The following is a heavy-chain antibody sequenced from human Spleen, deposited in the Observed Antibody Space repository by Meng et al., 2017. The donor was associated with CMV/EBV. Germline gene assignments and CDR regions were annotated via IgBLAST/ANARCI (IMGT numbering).Heavy chain of an antibody. Sequence: SCAASGFTFSSYSMHWVRQAPGKGLEWVAVISYDGTNKYYADSVKGRFTISRDNSKNTLYLQMSSLRAEDTAVYYCARAWIHDAFDIWGQGTMVTVS. CDR2: ISYDGTNK. D-gene: IGHD5-12*01. J-gene: IGHJ3*02. CDR1: GFTFSSYS. V-gene: IGHV3-30*04. CDR3: ARAWIHDAFDI.